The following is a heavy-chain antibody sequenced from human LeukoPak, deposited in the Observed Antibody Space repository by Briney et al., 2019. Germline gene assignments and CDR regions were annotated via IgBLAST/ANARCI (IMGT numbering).Heavy chain of an antibody. CDR1: GFTVSSNY. CDR2: IYSVGTT. J-gene: IGHJ4*02. CDR3: ARTIAAAFDY. V-gene: IGHV3-66*02. D-gene: IGHD6-13*01. Sequence: GGSLRPSCAASGFTVSSNYMSWVRQAPGNGLEWVSVIYSVGTTYCADSAQGRFTISRESSKNTVYLQMNSLRVGDTAVYYCARTIAAAFDYWGQGTLVTVSS.